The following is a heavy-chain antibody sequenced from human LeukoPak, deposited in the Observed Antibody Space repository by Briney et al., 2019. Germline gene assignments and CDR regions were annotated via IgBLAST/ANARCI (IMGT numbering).Heavy chain of an antibody. J-gene: IGHJ6*04. CDR1: NGSFSAYY. CDR3: ARRYCSGGSCYMRGYYGMDV. CDR2: ISHSGST. V-gene: IGHV4-34*01. Sequence: SETLSLTCGVSNGSFSAYYWSWIRQSPGKGLQWIGEISHSGSTNYNPSLKLRVSISLDTSKNQFSLRLSSVSAADTAVYFCARRYCSGGSCYMRGYYGMDVWATGTTVIVSS. D-gene: IGHD2-15*01.